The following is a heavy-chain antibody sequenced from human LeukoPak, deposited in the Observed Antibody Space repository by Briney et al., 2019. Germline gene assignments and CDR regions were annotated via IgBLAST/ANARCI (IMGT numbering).Heavy chain of an antibody. CDR1: IGSLNSYF. Sequence: PSETLSLTCTVSIGSLNSYFWTWVRQPAGKGLEWIGRVSDTGRAYYNPSLESRVTISLDTSKNQFSLKVTSVTAANTAVYYCAKTHCGGGSCDKFDSWGQGILVTVSS. D-gene: IGHD2-21*01. CDR2: VSDTGRA. J-gene: IGHJ5*01. CDR3: AKTHCGGGSCDKFDS. V-gene: IGHV4-4*07.